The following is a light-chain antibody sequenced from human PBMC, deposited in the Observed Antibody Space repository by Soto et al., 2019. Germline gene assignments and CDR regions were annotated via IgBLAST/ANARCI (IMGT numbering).Light chain of an antibody. Sequence: EIVLTQSPGTLSLSPGESATLSCRASQSVNTNYLAWYQQKPGQAPRLLIYGTSSRATGIPDRFSGSGSGTDFTLTISRLEPEDFEVYYCQQYGSSFTFGPGTKVDIK. V-gene: IGKV3-20*01. CDR2: GTS. CDR1: QSVNTNY. CDR3: QQYGSSFT. J-gene: IGKJ3*01.